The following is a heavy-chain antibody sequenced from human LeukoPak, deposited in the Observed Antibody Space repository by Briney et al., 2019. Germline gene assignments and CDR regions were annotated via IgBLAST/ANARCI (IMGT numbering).Heavy chain of an antibody. D-gene: IGHD3-3*01. J-gene: IGHJ4*02. CDR1: GGSISSSSYY. V-gene: IGHV4-39*01. CDR3: ARLYDFWSGYLFDY. CDR2: IYYSGST. Sequence: SVTLSLTCTVSGGSISSSSYYWGWIRQPPGKGLEWIGSIYYSGSTYYNPSLKSRVTISVDTSKNQFSLKLSSVTAADTAVYYCARLYDFWSGYLFDYWGQGTLVTVSS.